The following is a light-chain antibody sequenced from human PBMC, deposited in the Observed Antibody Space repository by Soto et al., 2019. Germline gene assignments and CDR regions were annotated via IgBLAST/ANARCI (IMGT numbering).Light chain of an antibody. Sequence: QSVLTQPPSVSGAPGQRVTISCTGRSSNIGAGYDVHWYQQLPGASPKLLIYGNSHRPSGVPDRFSGSKSGSSASLAITGLQAEDEADYYCQSYDSSLSGWVFGGGTKLTVL. CDR1: SSNIGAGYD. J-gene: IGLJ3*02. CDR2: GNS. V-gene: IGLV1-40*01. CDR3: QSYDSSLSGWV.